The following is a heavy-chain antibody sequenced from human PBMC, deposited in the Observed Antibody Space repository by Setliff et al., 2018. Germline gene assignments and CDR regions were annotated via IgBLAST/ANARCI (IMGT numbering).Heavy chain of an antibody. D-gene: IGHD6-19*01. CDR2: VHFTGST. J-gene: IGHJ4*02. V-gene: IGHV4-59*01. CDR1: GASIRNFY. CDR3: ARKVEQWLTPHFDY. Sequence: SETLSLTCNVSGASIRNFYWTWIRQPPGKGLEWIGYVHFTGSTNYNPSLKSRVTMSVDVSKSQFSLRLSSVTAADTAVYYCARKVEQWLTPHFDYWGQGALGTVSS.